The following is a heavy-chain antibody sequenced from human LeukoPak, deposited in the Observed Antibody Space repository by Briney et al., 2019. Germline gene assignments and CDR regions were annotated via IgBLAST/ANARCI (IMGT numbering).Heavy chain of an antibody. J-gene: IGHJ4*02. D-gene: IGHD4-23*01. V-gene: IGHV4-59*01. Sequence: SETLSLTCTVSGGSISSYYWSWIRQSPGKGLEWIGYIYYSGSTNYNPSLKSRVTISVDTSKNQFSLKLSSVTAADTAVYYCARGPGGYGGNGGGHYWGQGTLVTVSS. CDR1: GGSISSYY. CDR3: ARGPGGYGGNGGGHY. CDR2: IYYSGST.